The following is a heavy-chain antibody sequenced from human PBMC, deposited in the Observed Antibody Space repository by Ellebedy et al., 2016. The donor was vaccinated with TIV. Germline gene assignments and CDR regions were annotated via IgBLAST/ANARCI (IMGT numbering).Heavy chain of an antibody. CDR1: GGSFSGYY. D-gene: IGHD5-12*01. CDR2: IYYSGST. Sequence: GSLRLSCAVYGGSFSGYYWGWIRQPPGKGLERIGSIYYSGSTYYNPSLKSRVTISVDTSKNQFSLKLSSVTAADTAVYYCARRGWLLNQNDYWGQGTLVTVSS. J-gene: IGHJ4*02. V-gene: IGHV4-39*01. CDR3: ARRGWLLNQNDY.